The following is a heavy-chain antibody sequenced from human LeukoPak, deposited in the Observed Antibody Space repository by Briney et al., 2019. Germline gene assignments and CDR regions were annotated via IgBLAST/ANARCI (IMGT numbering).Heavy chain of an antibody. CDR2: ISYDGSNK. D-gene: IGHD6-6*01. CDR1: GFTFSSYG. CDR3: ARVPDAAPPLYYGMDV. V-gene: IGHV3-30*03. Sequence: GGSLRLSCAASGFTFSSYGMHWVRQAPGKGLEWVAVISYDGSNKYYADSVKGRFTISRDNSKNTLYLQMNSLRAEDTAVYYCARVPDAAPPLYYGMDVWGQGTTVTVSS. J-gene: IGHJ6*02.